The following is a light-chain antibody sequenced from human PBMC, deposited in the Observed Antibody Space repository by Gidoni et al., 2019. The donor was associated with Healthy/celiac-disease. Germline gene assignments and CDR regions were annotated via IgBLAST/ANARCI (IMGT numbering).Light chain of an antibody. Sequence: EIVLTQSPGTLSLSPGERATLSCRASQSVSSSYLAWYQQKPGQAPRLLIYGASSRATGIPDRFSGSGSGTDFTLTISRLEPEDFAVYYCQQYGRSSWTFXXXTKVEIK. CDR3: QQYGRSSWT. CDR1: QSVSSSY. CDR2: GAS. J-gene: IGKJ1*01. V-gene: IGKV3-20*01.